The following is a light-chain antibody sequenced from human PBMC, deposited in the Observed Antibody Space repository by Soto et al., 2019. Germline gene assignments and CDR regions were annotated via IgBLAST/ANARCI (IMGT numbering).Light chain of an antibody. V-gene: IGLV2-14*01. Sequence: QSALTQPASVSGSPGQSITISCTGTSSDVGGYNYVSWYQQHPGQVPKLTIYEVTNRPSGVSSRFSGSKSGNTASLTISGLQAEDEADYYCSSYTHSDPWVFGGGTKLTVL. J-gene: IGLJ3*02. CDR3: SSYTHSDPWV. CDR2: EVT. CDR1: SSDVGGYNY.